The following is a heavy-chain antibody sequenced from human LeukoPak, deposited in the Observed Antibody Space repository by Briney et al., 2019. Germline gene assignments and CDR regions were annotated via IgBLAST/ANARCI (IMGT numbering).Heavy chain of an antibody. D-gene: IGHD1-26*01. CDR3: ARAESNNWDAKYYFDY. CDR2: INPNSGDT. J-gene: IGHJ4*02. CDR1: GGTFSSYA. Sequence: GASVKVSCKASGGTFSSYAISWVRQAPGQGLEWMGRINPNSGDTNYAQKFQGRVTMTRDTSITTAYMELSRLRSDDTAVYYCARAESNNWDAKYYFDYWGQGTLVTVSS. V-gene: IGHV1-2*06.